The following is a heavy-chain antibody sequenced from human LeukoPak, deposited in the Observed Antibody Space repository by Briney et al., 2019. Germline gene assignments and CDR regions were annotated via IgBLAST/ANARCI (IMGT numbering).Heavy chain of an antibody. D-gene: IGHD3-22*01. CDR1: GGTFSSYA. J-gene: IGHJ4*02. CDR3: ARAPDDSSGYYYGDYFDY. V-gene: IGHV1-69*13. CDR2: IIPIFGTA. Sequence: SVKVSCKASGGTFSSYAISWVRQAPGQGLEWMGGIIPIFGTANYAQKFQGRVTITADESTSTAYMELSSLRSEDTAVYYCARAPDDSSGYYYGDYFDYWGQGTLVTVS.